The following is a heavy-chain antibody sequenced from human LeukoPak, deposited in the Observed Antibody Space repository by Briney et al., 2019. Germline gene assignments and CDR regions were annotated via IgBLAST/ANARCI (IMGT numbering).Heavy chain of an antibody. V-gene: IGHV3-30*02. CDR3: AKEYYGSGSYYDY. CDR1: GFTFSSYG. D-gene: IGHD3-10*01. J-gene: IGHJ4*02. Sequence: GGSLRLSCVVSGFTFSSYGMHWVRQAPGKGLEWVAFIRDDGGNRYHADSVKGRFTISRDNSKNTLYLEMNSLRAEDTGVYYCAKEYYGSGSYYDYWGQGTLVTVAS. CDR2: IRDDGGNR.